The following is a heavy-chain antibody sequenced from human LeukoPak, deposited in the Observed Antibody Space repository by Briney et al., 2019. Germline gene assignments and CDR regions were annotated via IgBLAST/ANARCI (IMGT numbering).Heavy chain of an antibody. CDR2: INPNSGDT. CDR3: ARADRLHGGAYRIGP. J-gene: IGHJ5*02. CDR1: RYSFTDYY. Sequence: ASVTVSYLPSRYSFTDYYIHWVRQAPGQGLEWMGWINPNSGDTNSAHQFQGRVTMTRDTSITTVFMDVSWLRSDDTAIYYCARADRLHGGAYRIGPWGQGTLVTVSS. V-gene: IGHV1-2*07. D-gene: IGHD1-14*01.